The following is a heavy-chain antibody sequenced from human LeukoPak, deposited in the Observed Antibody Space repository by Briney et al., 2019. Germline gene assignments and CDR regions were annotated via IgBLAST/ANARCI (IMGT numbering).Heavy chain of an antibody. CDR2: IYYSGST. V-gene: IGHV4-30-4*08. CDR1: GGSISSGDYY. Sequence: SETLSLTCTVSGGSISSGDYYWSWIRQPPGKGLEWIGYIYYSGSTYYNPYLKSRVTITVDTSKNQFSLKLSSVTAADTAVYYCASHYYSGAFDIWGQGTMVTVSS. CDR3: ASHYYSGAFDI. J-gene: IGHJ3*02. D-gene: IGHD3-10*01.